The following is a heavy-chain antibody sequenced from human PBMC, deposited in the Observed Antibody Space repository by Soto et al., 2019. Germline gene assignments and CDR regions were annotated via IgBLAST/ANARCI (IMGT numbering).Heavy chain of an antibody. V-gene: IGHV4-30-4*01. CDR2: IYYSGIT. CDR1: GGSISSGDYY. D-gene: IGHD1-1*01. CDR3: ARGYEPDYYYYYGMDV. J-gene: IGHJ6*02. Sequence: SETLSLTCTVSGGSISSGDYYWSWIRQPPGKGLEWIGYIYYSGITYYNPSLKSRVTISVDTSKNQFSLKLSSVTAADTAVYYCARGYEPDYYYYYGMDVWGQGTTVTVS.